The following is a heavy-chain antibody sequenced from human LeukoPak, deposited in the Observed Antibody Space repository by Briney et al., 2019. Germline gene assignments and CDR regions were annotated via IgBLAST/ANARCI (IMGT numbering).Heavy chain of an antibody. D-gene: IGHD3-10*01. CDR3: ARDLGITMVRGVIRGGPNWFDP. J-gene: IGHJ5*02. CDR2: IYTSGST. V-gene: IGHV4-4*07. Sequence: SETLSLTCTVSGGSISSYYWSWIRQPAGKGLEGIGRIYTSGSTNYNPSLKSRVTMSVDTSKNQFSLKLSSVTAADTAVYYCARDLGITMVRGVIRGGPNWFDPWGQGTLVTVSS. CDR1: GGSISSYY.